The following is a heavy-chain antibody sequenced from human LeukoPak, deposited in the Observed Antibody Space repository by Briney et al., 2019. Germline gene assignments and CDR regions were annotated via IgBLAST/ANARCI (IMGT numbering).Heavy chain of an antibody. CDR3: ARDLQEYYYDSSGYYQGGNWFDP. D-gene: IGHD3-22*01. CDR2: ISSSGSTI. CDR1: GGSFNDYH. J-gene: IGHJ5*02. Sequence: LSLTCEVNGGSFNDYHWTWIRQAPGKGLEWVSYISSSGSTIYYADSVKGRFTISRDNAKNSLYLQMNSLRAEDTAVYYCARDLQEYYYDSSGYYQGGNWFDPWGQGTLVTVSS. V-gene: IGHV3-11*04.